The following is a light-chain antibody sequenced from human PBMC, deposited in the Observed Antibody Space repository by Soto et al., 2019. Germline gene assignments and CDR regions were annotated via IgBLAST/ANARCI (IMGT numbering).Light chain of an antibody. J-gene: IGKJ1*01. Sequence: EIVMTQSPATLSVSPGERATLSCRASQSVSSNLAWYQQKPGQAPRLLIYGASTRATGIPARFSGNGSGTEFTLTISSLQSEDFAVYYCQQYNNWPPRGTFGQGTKV. CDR2: GAS. V-gene: IGKV3-15*01. CDR3: QQYNNWPPRGT. CDR1: QSVSSN.